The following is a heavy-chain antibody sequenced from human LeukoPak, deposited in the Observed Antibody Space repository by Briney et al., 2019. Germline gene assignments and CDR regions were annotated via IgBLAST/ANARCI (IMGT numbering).Heavy chain of an antibody. CDR2: IYTSGST. Sequence: SETLSLTCTVSGGSISSYYWSWIRQPAGKGLEWIGRIYTSGSTNYNPSLKSRVTMSVDTSKNQFSLKLSSVTAADTAVYYCARDYDFWRGHYYYYMDVWGKGTTVTVSS. CDR1: GGSISSYY. D-gene: IGHD3-3*01. CDR3: ARDYDFWRGHYYYYMDV. V-gene: IGHV4-4*07. J-gene: IGHJ6*03.